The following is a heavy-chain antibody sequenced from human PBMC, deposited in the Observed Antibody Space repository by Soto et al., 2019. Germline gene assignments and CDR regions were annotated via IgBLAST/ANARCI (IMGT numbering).Heavy chain of an antibody. CDR2: VHFSGST. CDR1: GGSISENH. J-gene: IGHJ4*01. CDR3: ARFGAAAAHDDN. D-gene: IGHD6-13*01. Sequence: SETLSLSCDVSGGSISENHWSWIRQAPGKGLEWVGYVHFSGSTTYNPSLAPRLNISFDMSKSQVYLQLTSVTAADTAVYYCARFGAAAAHDDNWGRGVLVTVS. V-gene: IGHV4-59*01.